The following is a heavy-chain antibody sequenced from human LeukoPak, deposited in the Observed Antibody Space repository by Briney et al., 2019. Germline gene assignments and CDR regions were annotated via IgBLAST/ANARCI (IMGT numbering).Heavy chain of an antibody. CDR1: GGSISSYY. CDR2: IYTSGST. D-gene: IGHD3-22*01. Sequence: SETLSLTCTVSGGSISSYYWSWIRQPAGKGLEWIGRIYTSGSTNYNPSLKSRVTMSVDTSKNQFSLKLSSVTAADTAVYYCAREAVNYYDSSGYYFFDYWGQGTQVTVSS. CDR3: AREAVNYYDSSGYYFFDY. V-gene: IGHV4-4*07. J-gene: IGHJ4*02.